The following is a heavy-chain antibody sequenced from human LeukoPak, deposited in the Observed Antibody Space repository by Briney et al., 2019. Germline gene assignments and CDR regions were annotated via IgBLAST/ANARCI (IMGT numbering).Heavy chain of an antibody. CDR1: GITFRRNW. CDR3: VRDYGTVTTAYNWFDP. V-gene: IGHV3-74*01. D-gene: IGHD4-17*01. Sequence: GGSLRPPFAAFGITFRRNWMDWGRQTPGKGPVVGPSIYTDGTTTIYADSVQGRFTISRDNARNTLYLQMNSLRAEDTAVYYCVRDYGTVTTAYNWFDPWGQGTLVTVSS. J-gene: IGHJ5*02. CDR2: IYTDGTTT.